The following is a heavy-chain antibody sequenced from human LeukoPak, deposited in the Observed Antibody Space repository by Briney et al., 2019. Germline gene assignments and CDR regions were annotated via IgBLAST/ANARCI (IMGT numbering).Heavy chain of an antibody. Sequence: ASVKVSCKASGYSFTSYGFTWVRQAPGQGLEWMGWISTYDGNANYAQKLQGRVTMTTDTSTITAYMELRSLRSDDMAVYYCARAPSGFTYGPGDHWGQGTLVTVSS. V-gene: IGHV1-18*03. CDR1: GYSFTSYG. CDR3: ARAPSGFTYGPGDH. J-gene: IGHJ4*02. D-gene: IGHD3-10*01. CDR2: ISTYDGNA.